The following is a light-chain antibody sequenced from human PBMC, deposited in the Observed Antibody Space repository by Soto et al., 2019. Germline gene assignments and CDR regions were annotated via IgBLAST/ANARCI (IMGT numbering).Light chain of an antibody. CDR2: RNN. CDR3: AAWDDSLDYV. CDR1: SSNIGSNY. Sequence: QSVLTQPPSATGTPGQRVTISCSGSSSNIGSNYVYWYQQLPGTAPKLLIYRNNQRPSGVPDRFSGSKSGTSASLAISGLASDDQADYSCAAWDDSLDYVFGTGTKLTVL. J-gene: IGLJ1*01. V-gene: IGLV1-47*01.